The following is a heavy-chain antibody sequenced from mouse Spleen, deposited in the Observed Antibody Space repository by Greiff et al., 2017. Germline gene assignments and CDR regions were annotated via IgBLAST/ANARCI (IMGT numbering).Heavy chain of an antibody. D-gene: IGHD3-1*01. CDR2: ISSGGSYT. V-gene: IGHV5-6-4*01. CDR3: TRDGASRGFAY. CDR1: GFTFSSYT. J-gene: IGHJ3*01. Sequence: EVQLVESGGGLVKPGGSLKLSCAASGFTFSSYTMSWVRQTPEKRLEWVATISSGGSYTYYPDSVKGRFTISRDNAKNTLYLQMSSLKSEDTAMYYCTRDGASRGFAYWGQGTLVTVSA.